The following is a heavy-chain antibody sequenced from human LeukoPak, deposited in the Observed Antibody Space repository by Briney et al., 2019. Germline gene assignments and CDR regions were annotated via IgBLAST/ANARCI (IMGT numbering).Heavy chain of an antibody. CDR3: AKDITISGSYRAFDY. V-gene: IGHV3-74*01. CDR2: INSDGSST. D-gene: IGHD1-26*01. Sequence: QPGGSLRLSCAASGFTFSSYWMHWVRQAPGKGLVWVSRINSDGSSTSYADSVKGRFTISRDNAKNTLYLQMNSLRAEDTALYYCAKDITISGSYRAFDYWGQGTLVTVSS. CDR1: GFTFSSYW. J-gene: IGHJ4*02.